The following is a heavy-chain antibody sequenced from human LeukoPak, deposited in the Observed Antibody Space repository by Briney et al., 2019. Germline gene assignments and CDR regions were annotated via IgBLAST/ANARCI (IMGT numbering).Heavy chain of an antibody. CDR1: GGSISTYY. CDR2: IYHSGST. J-gene: IGHJ6*02. CDR3: ARDNWNYGSSMDV. D-gene: IGHD1-7*01. V-gene: IGHV4-59*01. Sequence: SETLSLTCTVSGGSISTYYWNWIRQPPGKGLEWIGYIYHSGSTNYNPSLKSRVTISVDTSKNQFSLKLSSVTAADTAVYHCARDNWNYGSSMDVWGQGTTVTVSS.